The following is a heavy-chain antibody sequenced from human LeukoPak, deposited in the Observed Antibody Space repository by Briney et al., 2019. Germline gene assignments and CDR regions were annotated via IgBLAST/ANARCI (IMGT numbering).Heavy chain of an antibody. CDR2: IKQDGSEK. V-gene: IGHV3-7*01. CDR3: ARDSGQEGFDAFDI. Sequence: GGPLRLSCEASGFSFSRYWMSWVRQAPLGGLEWVANIKQDGSEKYYVDSVKGRFTISRDNAKNSLYLQMNSLRAEDTAVYYCARDSGQEGFDAFDIWGQGTMVTVSS. J-gene: IGHJ3*02. CDR1: GFSFSRYW.